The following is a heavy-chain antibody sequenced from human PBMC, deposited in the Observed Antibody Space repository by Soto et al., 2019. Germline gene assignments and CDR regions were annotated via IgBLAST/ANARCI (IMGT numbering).Heavy chain of an antibody. Sequence: GGSLRLSCAASGFTFSSYEMNWVRQAPGKGLEWVSYISSSGSTIYYADSMKGRFTISRDNAKNSLYLQMNSLRAEDTAVYYCATKALTTFDYWGQGTLVTVS. J-gene: IGHJ4*02. V-gene: IGHV3-48*03. CDR1: GFTFSSYE. D-gene: IGHD4-17*01. CDR2: ISSSGSTI. CDR3: ATKALTTFDY.